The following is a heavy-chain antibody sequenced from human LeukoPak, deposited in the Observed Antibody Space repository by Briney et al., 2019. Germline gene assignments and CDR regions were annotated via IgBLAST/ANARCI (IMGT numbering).Heavy chain of an antibody. CDR1: GGSISSYY. CDR3: ARAPLYSSFDY. D-gene: IGHD5-18*01. CDR2: IYYSGTT. Sequence: PSETLSLTCTVSGGSISSYYWSWIRQPPGKGLEWIGYIYYSGTTNYNPSLKSRVTISVDTSKNQFSLKLSSVTAADTAVYYCARAPLYSSFDYWGQGALVTVPS. V-gene: IGHV4-59*01. J-gene: IGHJ4*02.